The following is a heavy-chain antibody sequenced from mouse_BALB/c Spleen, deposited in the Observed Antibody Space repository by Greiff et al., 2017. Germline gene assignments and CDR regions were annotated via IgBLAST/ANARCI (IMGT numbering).Heavy chain of an antibody. CDR2: IYPSDSYT. V-gene: IGHV1-69*02. CDR1: GYTFTSYW. Sequence: QVQLKQPGAELVRPGASVKLSCKASGYTFTSYWINWVKQRPGQGLEWIGNIYPSDSYTNYNQKFKDKATLTVDKSSSTAYMQLSSPTSEDSAVYYCTANYYGSSYDFDYWGQGTTLTVSS. CDR3: TANYYGSSYDFDY. D-gene: IGHD1-1*01. J-gene: IGHJ2*01.